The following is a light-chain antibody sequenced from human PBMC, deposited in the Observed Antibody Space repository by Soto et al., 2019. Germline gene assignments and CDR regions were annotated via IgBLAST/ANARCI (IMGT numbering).Light chain of an antibody. Sequence: DIQLTQSPSFLSASVGDRVTITCRVSQGISSHLAWYQQKPGKATKLLIYAASTLQSGVPSRFSGSGSGTEFTLTISSLQPEDFASYYCQQSNSYPITFGPGTKVGI. V-gene: IGKV1-9*01. CDR2: AAS. CDR1: QGISSH. J-gene: IGKJ3*01. CDR3: QQSNSYPIT.